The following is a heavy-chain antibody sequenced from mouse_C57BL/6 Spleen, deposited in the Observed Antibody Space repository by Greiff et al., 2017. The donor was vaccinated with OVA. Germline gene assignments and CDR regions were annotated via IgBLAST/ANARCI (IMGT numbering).Heavy chain of an antibody. CDR3: ARPTVYYFDY. J-gene: IGHJ2*01. CDR1: GYTFTDYY. CDR2: INPNNGGT. D-gene: IGHD1-1*01. V-gene: IGHV1-26*01. Sequence: EVQLQQSGPELVKPGASVKISCKASGYTFTDYYMNWVKQSHGKSLEWIGDINPNNGGTSYNQKFKGKATLTVDKSSSTAYMELRSLTSEDSAVYYCARPTVYYFDYWGQGTTLTVSS.